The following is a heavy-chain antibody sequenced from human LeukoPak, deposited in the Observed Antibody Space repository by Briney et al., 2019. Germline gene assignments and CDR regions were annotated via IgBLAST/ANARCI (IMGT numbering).Heavy chain of an antibody. J-gene: IGHJ5*02. V-gene: IGHV4-4*02. CDR2: IYHSGST. CDR1: GGSISSSNW. D-gene: IGHD2-2*01. Sequence: SETLSLTCAVSGGSISSSNWWSWVRQPPGKGLEWIGEIYHSGSTNYNPSLKSRVTISVDKSKNQFSLKLSSVTAADTAVYYCASRDIVVVPAAIDPWGQGTLVTAFS. CDR3: ASRDIVVVPAAIDP.